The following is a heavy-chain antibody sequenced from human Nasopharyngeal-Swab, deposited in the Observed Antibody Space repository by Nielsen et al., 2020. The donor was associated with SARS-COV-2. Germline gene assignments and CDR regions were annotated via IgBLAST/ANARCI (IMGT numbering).Heavy chain of an antibody. Sequence: GGSLRLSCEASGFRISGYYMSWIRQAPGKGLEWVSSISGGSNFINYADSVKGRFTVSRDNAKKSLYLQMNSLRPEDTAVYYCTTDYYFDSWGQGTLVTVSS. CDR1: GFRISGYY. J-gene: IGHJ4*02. CDR3: TTDYYFDS. V-gene: IGHV3-11*06. CDR2: ISGGSNFI.